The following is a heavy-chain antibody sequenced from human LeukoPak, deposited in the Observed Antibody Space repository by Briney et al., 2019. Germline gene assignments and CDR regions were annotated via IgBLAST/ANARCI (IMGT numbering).Heavy chain of an antibody. D-gene: IGHD3-22*01. CDR3: ARGARITMIVKDNWFDP. V-gene: IGHV4-34*01. Sequence: SETLSLTCAVYGGSFSGYYWSWIRQPPGKGLEWIGEINHSGSTNYNPSLKSRVTISVDTSKNQFSLKLSSVTAADTAVNYCARGARITMIVKDNWFDPWGQGTLVTVSS. CDR2: INHSGST. J-gene: IGHJ5*02. CDR1: GGSFSGYY.